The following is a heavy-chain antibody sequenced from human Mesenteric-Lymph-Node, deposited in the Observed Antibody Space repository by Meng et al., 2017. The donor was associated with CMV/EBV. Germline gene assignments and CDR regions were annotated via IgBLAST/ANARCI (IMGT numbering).Heavy chain of an antibody. D-gene: IGHD1-7*01. Sequence: SETLSLTCTVSGGSISSYYWSWIRQPPGKGLEWIGYIYYSGSTNYNPSLKSRVTISVDTSKNQFSLKLSSVTAADTAVYYCARERRLYNWNYGRYFDYWGQGTLVTVSS. J-gene: IGHJ4*02. CDR1: GGSISSYY. CDR2: IYYSGST. CDR3: ARERRLYNWNYGRYFDY. V-gene: IGHV4-59*12.